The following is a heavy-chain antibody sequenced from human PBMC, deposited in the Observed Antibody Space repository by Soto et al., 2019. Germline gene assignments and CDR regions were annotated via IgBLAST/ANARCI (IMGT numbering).Heavy chain of an antibody. CDR2: LDSRGYT. CDR3: ATERIGTDYFDN. V-gene: IGHV3-13*01. Sequence: EVHLVESGGGLEQPGGSLRLSCAASGFTFSNHDMHWVRQAPGKGLEWVSGLDSRGYTNYAASVKGRFSISGDSGKKSFHLQINKLRAEDTALYFCATERIGTDYFDNWGQGTLVTVSS. CDR1: GFTFSNHD. D-gene: IGHD1-1*01. J-gene: IGHJ4*02.